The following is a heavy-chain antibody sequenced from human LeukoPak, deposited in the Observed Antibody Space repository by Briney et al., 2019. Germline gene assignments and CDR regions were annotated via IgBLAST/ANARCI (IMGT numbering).Heavy chain of an antibody. Sequence: PSETLSLTCAVYGGSFSGYYWSWIRQPPGKGLEWIGEINHSGSTNYNPSLKSRVTISVDTSKNQFSLKLSSVTAADTAVYYCARSKIFGSSWHYYYYMDVWGKGTTVTVSS. CDR1: GGSFSGYY. V-gene: IGHV4-34*01. CDR3: ARSKIFGSSWHYYYYMDV. CDR2: INHSGST. J-gene: IGHJ6*03. D-gene: IGHD6-13*01.